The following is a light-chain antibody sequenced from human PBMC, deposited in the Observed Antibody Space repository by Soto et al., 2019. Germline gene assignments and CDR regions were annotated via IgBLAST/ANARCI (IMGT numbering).Light chain of an antibody. CDR3: QQRSNWPT. J-gene: IGKJ1*01. CDR2: DAS. V-gene: IGKV3-11*01. CDR1: QSVSSY. Sequence: EIVLTQSPATLSLSPGERATLSCRASQSVSSYLAWYQQKPGQAPRLLIYDASNRATGIPARFRGSGSGTDFTLPFSSLEPEDFAVYYCQQRSNWPTFGQGTKVDIK.